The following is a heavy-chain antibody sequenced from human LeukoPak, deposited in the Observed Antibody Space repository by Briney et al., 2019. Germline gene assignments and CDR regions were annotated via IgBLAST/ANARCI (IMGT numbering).Heavy chain of an antibody. Sequence: SETLSLTCAVYGGSFSGYYWSWIRQPPGKGLEWIGEINHSGSTNYNPSLKSRVTISVDTSKNQFSLKLSSVTAADTAAYYCARVPTYYYDSSGYYIPGYYFDYWGQGTLVTVSS. CDR3: ARVPTYYYDSSGYYIPGYYFDY. D-gene: IGHD3-22*01. V-gene: IGHV4-34*01. CDR2: INHSGST. J-gene: IGHJ4*02. CDR1: GGSFSGYY.